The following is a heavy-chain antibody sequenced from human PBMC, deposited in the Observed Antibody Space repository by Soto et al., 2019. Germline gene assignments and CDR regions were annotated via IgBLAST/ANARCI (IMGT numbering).Heavy chain of an antibody. D-gene: IGHD4-17*01. Sequence: QVQLVQSGAEVKKPGASVEVSCKASGYTFTTYYIHWVRHAPGQGLEWMGVINPGGVSTKYAQKFQDRVTMTSGTSTRTVYMDLSSLRSEDTAVYFCARGGNGDNVGYWYFDLWGRGTQVTVSP. J-gene: IGHJ2*01. CDR3: ARGGNGDNVGYWYFDL. V-gene: IGHV1-46*01. CDR2: INPGGVST. CDR1: GYTFTTYY.